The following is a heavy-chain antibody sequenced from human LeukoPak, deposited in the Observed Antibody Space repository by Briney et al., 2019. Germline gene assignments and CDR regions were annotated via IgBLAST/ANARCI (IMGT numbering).Heavy chain of an antibody. Sequence: GGSLRLSCAASGFTFSSYGMHWVRQAPGKGLEWVAVIWYDGSNKYYAGSVKGRFTISRDNSKNTLYLQMNSLRAEDTAVYYCARDPNYYDSSDPFDYWGQGTLVTVSS. CDR2: IWYDGSNK. J-gene: IGHJ4*02. D-gene: IGHD3-22*01. CDR1: GFTFSSYG. V-gene: IGHV3-33*01. CDR3: ARDPNYYDSSDPFDY.